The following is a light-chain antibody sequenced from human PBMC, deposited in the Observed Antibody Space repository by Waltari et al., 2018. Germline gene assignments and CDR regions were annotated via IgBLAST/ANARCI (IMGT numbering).Light chain of an antibody. Sequence: SYELTQPPSVSVSPGQTATITCSGDLLTKKFTYWFQQKSGQAPVMVIYADTKRHSAIPERVSGSSSGSTAALTITGAQVEDEADYYCYSTDIFRSERGVFGGGTKLLVL. J-gene: IGLJ2*01. CDR1: LLTKKF. CDR3: YSTDIFRSERGV. CDR2: ADT. V-gene: IGLV3-10*01.